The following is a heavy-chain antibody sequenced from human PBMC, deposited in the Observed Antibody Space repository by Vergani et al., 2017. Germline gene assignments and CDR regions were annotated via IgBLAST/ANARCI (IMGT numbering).Heavy chain of an antibody. Sequence: QGKRQQGGEGGEKRGERGEGRVKGNEGEGRVYYWTWTRQPAGKGLGGIGESNKSGSTNYNPSLKSRVTISVDTSKNQSSLKLSSVTAADTAVYYCARDFSSGWGPFDYWGQGTLVTVSS. J-gene: IGHJ4*02. CDR1: EGEGRVYY. D-gene: IGHD6-19*01. V-gene: IGHV4-34*01. CDR2: SNKSGST. CDR3: ARDFSSGWGPFDY.